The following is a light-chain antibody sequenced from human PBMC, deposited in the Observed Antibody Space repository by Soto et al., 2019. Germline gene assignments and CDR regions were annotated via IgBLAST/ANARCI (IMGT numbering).Light chain of an antibody. CDR3: QQYNNWPPDT. V-gene: IGKV3-15*01. Sequence: EIILTQSPASLSVSPGERATLSCRASQSVNNNLAWYQQKRGQAPRLLIYGGSTRATGIPGRFRGSGSGTEFTLTITSLQSEDFAVYFCQQYNNWPPDTFGQGTKLEIK. CDR2: GGS. CDR1: QSVNNN. J-gene: IGKJ2*01.